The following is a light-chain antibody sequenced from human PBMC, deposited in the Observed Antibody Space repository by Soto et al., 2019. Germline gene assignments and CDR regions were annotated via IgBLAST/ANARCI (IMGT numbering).Light chain of an antibody. Sequence: EIVLTQSPATLSLSPGERATLSCRASQSVSSYLAWYQQKPGQAPRLLIYDASKMATGISARFSGSGSGTDFTLTISSLEPEDFAVYYCQQRSNWPVTFGQGTKVEIK. CDR2: DAS. J-gene: IGKJ1*01. CDR3: QQRSNWPVT. CDR1: QSVSSY. V-gene: IGKV3-11*01.